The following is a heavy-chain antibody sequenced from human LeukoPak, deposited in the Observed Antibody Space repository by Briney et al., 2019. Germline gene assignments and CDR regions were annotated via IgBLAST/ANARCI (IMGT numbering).Heavy chain of an antibody. V-gene: IGHV1-24*01. CDR1: GYTLTELS. Sequence: ASVTVSCKVSGYTLTELSMHWVRQAPGKGLEWMGGFDPEDGETIYAQKFQGRVTMTEDTSTDTAYMELSSLRSEDTAVYYCATGWNDGYYYYGMDVWGKGTTVTVSS. CDR3: ATGWNDGYYYYGMDV. CDR2: FDPEDGET. J-gene: IGHJ6*04. D-gene: IGHD1-1*01.